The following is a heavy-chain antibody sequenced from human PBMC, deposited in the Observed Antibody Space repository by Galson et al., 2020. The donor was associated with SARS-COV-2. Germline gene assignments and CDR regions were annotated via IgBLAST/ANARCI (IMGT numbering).Heavy chain of an antibody. Sequence: KMSGPTLVKPTQTLTLTCTFSGFSLSTSGVGVGWIRQPPGKALEWLALIYWDEDKRYSPSLKSRLTITKDTSKNQVVLTMTNMDPVDTATYYCAHSSFNMQLHSDTAMVFDYWGQGTLVTVSS. CDR2: IYWDEDK. J-gene: IGHJ4*02. CDR3: AHSSFNMQLHSDTAMVFDY. D-gene: IGHD5-18*01. V-gene: IGHV2-5*02. CDR1: GFSLSTSGVG.